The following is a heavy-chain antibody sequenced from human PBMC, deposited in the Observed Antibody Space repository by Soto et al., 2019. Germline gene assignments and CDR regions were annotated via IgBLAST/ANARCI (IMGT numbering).Heavy chain of an antibody. CDR3: ARDLWWELPFDS. Sequence: GGSLRLSCAASGFSFSIDWMTWVRQAPGKGLEWVANIKEDGSEQYYMDSVEGRFTISRDNAKNSLYLQMSDLRDEDTAVYYCARDLWWELPFDSWGQGT. CDR2: IKEDGSEQ. D-gene: IGHD2-15*01. J-gene: IGHJ4*02. V-gene: IGHV3-7*01. CDR1: GFSFSIDW.